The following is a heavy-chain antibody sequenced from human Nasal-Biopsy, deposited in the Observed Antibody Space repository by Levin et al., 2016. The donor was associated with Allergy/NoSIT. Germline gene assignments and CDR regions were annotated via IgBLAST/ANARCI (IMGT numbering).Heavy chain of an antibody. J-gene: IGHJ4*02. V-gene: IGHV3-23*01. CDR3: AKQGGYSGYDYVDY. Sequence: ETLSLTCAASGFTFNSYAMSWVRQAPGQGLEWVSGISGSGGSTYYADSVKGRFTISRDNSKNTLYLQMNSLRAEDTAVYYCAKQGGYSGYDYVDYWGQGTLVTVSS. CDR1: GFTFNSYA. D-gene: IGHD5-12*01. CDR2: ISGSGGST.